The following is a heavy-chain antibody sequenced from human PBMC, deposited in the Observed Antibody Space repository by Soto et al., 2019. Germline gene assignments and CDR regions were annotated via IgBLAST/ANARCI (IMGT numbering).Heavy chain of an antibody. CDR3: TTSVTMVETYAFDI. CDR1: GFTFSNAW. CDR2: IKSKTDGGTT. Sequence: GGSLRLSCAASGFTFSNAWMSWVRQAPGKGLEWVGRIKSKTDGGTTDYAAPVKGRCTISRDDSKNTLYLQMNSLKTEDTAVYYCTTSVTMVETYAFDIWGQGKMVTVSS. D-gene: IGHD3-10*01. V-gene: IGHV3-15*01. J-gene: IGHJ3*02.